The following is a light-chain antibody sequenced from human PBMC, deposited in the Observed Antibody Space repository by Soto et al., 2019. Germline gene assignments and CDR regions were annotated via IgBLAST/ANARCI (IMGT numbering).Light chain of an antibody. CDR3: QSYDSTLSVV. Sequence: QAVLTQPPSVSGAPGQRVTISCTGSSSNIGAGYDVHWYQQLPGTAPKLLIYGNSNRPSGVPDRFSGSKSGTSASLAITGLQAEDGADYYCQSYDSTLSVVFGGGTHLTVL. CDR2: GNS. V-gene: IGLV1-40*01. CDR1: SSNIGAGYD. J-gene: IGLJ2*01.